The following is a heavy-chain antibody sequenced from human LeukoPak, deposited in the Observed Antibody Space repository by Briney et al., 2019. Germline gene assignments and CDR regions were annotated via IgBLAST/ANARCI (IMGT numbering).Heavy chain of an antibody. Sequence: PSETLSLTCTVSGGSISSSSYYWGWIRQPPGKGLEWIGSIYYSGGTYYNPSLKSRVTISVDTSKNQFSLKLSSVTAADTAVYYCARRGFTYYYDSSGYYYGYYFDYWGQGTLVTVSS. CDR3: ARRGFTYYYDSSGYYYGYYFDY. J-gene: IGHJ4*02. D-gene: IGHD3-22*01. V-gene: IGHV4-39*01. CDR2: IYYSGGT. CDR1: GGSISSSSYY.